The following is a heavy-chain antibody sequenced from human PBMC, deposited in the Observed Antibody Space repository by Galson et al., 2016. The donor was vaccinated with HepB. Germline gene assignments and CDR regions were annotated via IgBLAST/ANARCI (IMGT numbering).Heavy chain of an antibody. CDR3: ARESELPDPVSTTYYYGLDV. CDR2: IYSSGIP. Sequence: EPLSLTCNVSGGSISSNYWSWIRQPAGKGLEWIGRIYSSGIPNYNPSVKTRVSMSMDTTKNQLSLKLSSVTAADTAVYYCARESELPDPVSTTYYYGLDVWGQGTMVTVSS. D-gene: IGHD5/OR15-5a*01. V-gene: IGHV4-4*07. J-gene: IGHJ6*02. CDR1: GGSISSNY.